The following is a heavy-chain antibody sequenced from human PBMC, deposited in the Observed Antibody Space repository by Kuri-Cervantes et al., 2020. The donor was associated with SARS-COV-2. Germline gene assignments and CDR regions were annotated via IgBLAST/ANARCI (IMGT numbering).Heavy chain of an antibody. V-gene: IGHV4-39*01. CDR2: IHYRETT. J-gene: IGHJ3*01. D-gene: IGHD1-26*01. CDR1: GGSISGSGYY. Sequence: SETLSLTCTVSGGSISGSGYYWAWIRQPPGKGLEWIGHIHYRETTYYNPSLKSRATISVDTSKNQFSLKLNSVTAADTAVYSCARWPPGSYRPHDAFDVWGQGTAVTVSS. CDR3: ARWPPGSYRPHDAFDV.